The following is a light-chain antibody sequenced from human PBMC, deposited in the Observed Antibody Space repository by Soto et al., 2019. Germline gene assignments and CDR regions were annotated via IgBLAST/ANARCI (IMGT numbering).Light chain of an antibody. CDR2: GNT. CDR1: SSNIGAGYD. CDR3: QSCDSGLTVV. V-gene: IGLV1-40*01. J-gene: IGLJ3*02. Sequence: QSVLTQPPSVSGAPGQRVTISCTGSSSNIGAGYDVHWYQHLPGTAPKLLIYGNTNRPSGVPDRFSGSKSGTSASLAITGLRADDEADYYCQSCDSGLTVVFGGGTKLTVL.